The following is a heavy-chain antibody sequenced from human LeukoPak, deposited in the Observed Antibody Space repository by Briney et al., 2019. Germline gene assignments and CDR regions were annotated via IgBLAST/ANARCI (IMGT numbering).Heavy chain of an antibody. CDR3: ARDDRGYCSSTSCYSPNWFDP. D-gene: IGHD2-2*02. V-gene: IGHV4-4*07. CDR2: IYTSGST. Sequence: SETLSLTCTVSGGSISSYYWSWIRQPAGKGLEWIGRIYTSGSTNYNPSLKSRVTMSVDTSKNQFSLKLSSVTAADTAVYYCARDDRGYCSSTSCYSPNWFDPWGQGTLVTVSS. CDR1: GGSISSYY. J-gene: IGHJ5*02.